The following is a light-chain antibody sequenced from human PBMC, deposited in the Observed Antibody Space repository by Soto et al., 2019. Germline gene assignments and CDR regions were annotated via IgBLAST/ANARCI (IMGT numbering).Light chain of an antibody. CDR3: QHIDTFRLT. CDR1: QAINTY. V-gene: IGKV1-9*01. CDR2: AAS. J-gene: IGKJ4*01. Sequence: DIQLTQSPSVLSASVGDRVTITCRASQAINTYLAWYQYKPGKAPNLLIYAASTLESGVPSRFSGSGSVTEFTLTVTSPQPEDFAIYYCQHIDTFRLTFGGGTKGQLK.